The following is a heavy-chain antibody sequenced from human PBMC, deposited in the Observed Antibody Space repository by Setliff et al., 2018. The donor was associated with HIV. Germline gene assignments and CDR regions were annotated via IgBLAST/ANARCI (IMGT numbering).Heavy chain of an antibody. J-gene: IGHJ5*02. CDR2: IDHSGTT. CDR3: ARLYTNYGSWYFDT. D-gene: IGHD3-10*01. Sequence: PSETLSLTCAVSGGSIFTTNTWWTWVRQPPGKGLEWIAEIDHSGTTNYNRSLKNRHTLSVDKSRNQFSLRVTSVTAADTAVYYCARLYTNYGSWYFDTWGQGALVTVSS. CDR1: GGSIFTTNTW. V-gene: IGHV4-4*02.